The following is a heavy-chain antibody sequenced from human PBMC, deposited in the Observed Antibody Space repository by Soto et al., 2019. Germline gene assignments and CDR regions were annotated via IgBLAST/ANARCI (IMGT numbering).Heavy chain of an antibody. CDR1: GFTFSDYY. CDR3: ARESARADAFDI. Sequence: AGGSLRLSCAASGFTFSDYYMSWIRQAPGKGLEWVSYISSSGSTIYYADSVKGRFTISRDNAKNSLYLQMNSLRAEDTAVYYCARESARADAFDIWGQGTMVTVSS. V-gene: IGHV3-11*01. CDR2: ISSSGSTI. J-gene: IGHJ3*02. D-gene: IGHD6-6*01.